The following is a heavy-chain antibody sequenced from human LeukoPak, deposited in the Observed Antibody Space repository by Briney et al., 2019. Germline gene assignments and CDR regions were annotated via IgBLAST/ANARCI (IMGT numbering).Heavy chain of an antibody. V-gene: IGHV6-1*01. J-gene: IGHJ3*02. CDR3: ARDLERGVREYYYDSSGHPTPTDAFDI. CDR2: TYYRSKWYN. D-gene: IGHD3-22*01. CDR1: GDSVSSNSAA. Sequence: SQTLSLTCAISGDSVSSNSAAWNWIRQSPSRGLEWLGRTYYRSKWYNDYAVSVKSRITINPDTSKNQFSLQLNSVTPEDTAVYYCARDLERGVREYYYDSSGHPTPTDAFDIWGQGTMVTVSS.